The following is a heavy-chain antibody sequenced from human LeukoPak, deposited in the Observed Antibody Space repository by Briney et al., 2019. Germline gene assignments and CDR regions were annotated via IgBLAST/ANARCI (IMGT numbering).Heavy chain of an antibody. J-gene: IGHJ4*02. CDR1: GYTFTGYY. CDR3: ARLQNYYDSSGYYY. Sequence: GASVKVSCKASGYTFTGYYMHWVRQAPGQGLEWMGWINPNSGGTNYAQKFQGRVTMTRDTSISTAYMELSRLRSDDTAVYYCARLQNYYDSSGYYYWGQGTLVTVSS. CDR2: INPNSGGT. D-gene: IGHD3-22*01. V-gene: IGHV1-2*02.